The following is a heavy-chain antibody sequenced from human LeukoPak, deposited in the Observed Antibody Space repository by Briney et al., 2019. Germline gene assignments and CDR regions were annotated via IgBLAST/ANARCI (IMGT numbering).Heavy chain of an antibody. CDR3: ARVMWSGGNWFDP. V-gene: IGHV3-48*03. J-gene: IGHJ5*02. CDR2: ISSSVSTI. D-gene: IGHD2-21*01. Sequence: GGSLRLSCAASGFTFSSYEMNWVRQAPGKGLEWVSYISSSVSTISYADSVKGRFTISRDNAKNSLYLQMNSLRAEDTAVYYCARVMWSGGNWFDPWGQGTLVTVSS. CDR1: GFTFSSYE.